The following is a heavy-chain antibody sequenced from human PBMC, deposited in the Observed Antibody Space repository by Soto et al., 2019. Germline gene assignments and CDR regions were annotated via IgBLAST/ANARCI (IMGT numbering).Heavy chain of an antibody. CDR2: TAYNGNT. J-gene: IGHJ5*02. Sequence: PSETLSLTCIVSGGSITSYHWSWIRQFAGKGLEWIAYTAYNGNTNYKPSLKSRVTISMDTSRNQVSLKLTSMTAADTAVYYCARDMHAGFTRCFDPWGQGTLVTVSS. CDR3: ARDMHAGFTRCFDP. V-gene: IGHV4-59*01. D-gene: IGHD2-8*01. CDR1: GGSITSYH.